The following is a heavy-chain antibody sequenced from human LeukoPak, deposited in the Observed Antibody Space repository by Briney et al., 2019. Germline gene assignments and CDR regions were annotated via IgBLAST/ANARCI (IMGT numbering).Heavy chain of an antibody. CDR2: IRYDGSNK. CDR3: ATQRTYYYDSSGFRFDY. V-gene: IGHV3-30*02. Sequence: PGGSLRLSCAASGFTFSTYGMHWVRQAPGKGLEWVAFIRYDGSNKYYADSVKGRFTISRDNSKNTLYLQMNSLRAEDTAVYYCATQRTYYYDSSGFRFDYWGQGTLVTVSS. J-gene: IGHJ4*02. D-gene: IGHD3-22*01. CDR1: GFTFSTYG.